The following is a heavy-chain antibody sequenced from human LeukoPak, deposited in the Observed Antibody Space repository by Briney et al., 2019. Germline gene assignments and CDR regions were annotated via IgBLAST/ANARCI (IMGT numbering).Heavy chain of an antibody. CDR3: ARSSGNYYDTSGHDY. J-gene: IGHJ4*02. V-gene: IGHV4-59*01. CDR1: GGSISSYY. CDR2: IYYSGST. D-gene: IGHD3-22*01. Sequence: SETLSLTCTVSGGSISSYYWSWIRQPPGKGLEWIGYIYYSGSTNYNPSLKSRVTISVDTSKNLFSLKLSSVTAADTAVYYCARSSGNYYDTSGHDYWGQGTLVTVSS.